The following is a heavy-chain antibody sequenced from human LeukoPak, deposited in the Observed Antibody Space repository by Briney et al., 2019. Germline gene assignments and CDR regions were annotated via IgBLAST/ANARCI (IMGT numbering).Heavy chain of an antibody. CDR2: IKQDGSEK. CDR1: GFTFSSYW. V-gene: IGHV3-7*05. Sequence: PGGSLRLSCAASGFTFSSYWMAWVRQAPGKGLEWVANIKQDGSEKYYVDSVKGRFTISRDNAKNSLYLQMNSLRAEDTAVYYCARPSGYCSGGSCFPFDYWGQGTLVTVSS. J-gene: IGHJ4*02. D-gene: IGHD2-15*01. CDR3: ARPSGYCSGGSCFPFDY.